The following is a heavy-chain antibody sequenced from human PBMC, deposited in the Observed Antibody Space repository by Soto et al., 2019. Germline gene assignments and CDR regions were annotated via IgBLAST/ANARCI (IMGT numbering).Heavy chain of an antibody. V-gene: IGHV1-69*06. CDR1: GGTFSSYA. D-gene: IGHD3-3*01. CDR2: IIPIFGTA. Sequence: QVQLVQSGAEVKKPGSSVKVSCKASGGTFSSYAISWVRQAPGQGLEWMGGIIPIFGTANYAQKFQGRVTSTADKSTSTAYMELSRLRSEDTAVYYCAREPYYDFWSPSVNELFGMDVWGQGTTVTVSS. CDR3: AREPYYDFWSPSVNELFGMDV. J-gene: IGHJ6*02.